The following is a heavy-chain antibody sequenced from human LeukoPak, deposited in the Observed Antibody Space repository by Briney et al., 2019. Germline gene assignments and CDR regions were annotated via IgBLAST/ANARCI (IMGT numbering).Heavy chain of an antibody. CDR3: SRAGDYYDSSGYHPFYYYYMDV. CDR2: ISYDGSTK. D-gene: IGHD3-22*01. Sequence: GGSLRLSCAASGFTFSSYAMHWVRQAPGKGLEWVAVISYDGSTKYYADSVKGRFTISRDNSKNTLYLQRNSLRAEDTAVYYWSRAGDYYDSSGYHPFYYYYMDVWGKGTTVTVSS. CDR1: GFTFSSYA. V-gene: IGHV3-30*01. J-gene: IGHJ6*03.